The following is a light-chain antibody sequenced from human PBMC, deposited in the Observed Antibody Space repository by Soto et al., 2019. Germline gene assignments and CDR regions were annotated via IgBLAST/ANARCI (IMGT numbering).Light chain of an antibody. CDR2: EVN. V-gene: IGLV2-18*02. J-gene: IGLJ1*01. Sequence: QSVLTQPPSVSGSPGQSVAISCTGTSSDVGSYNRVSWYQQHPGTAPKVLIYEVNNRPSGVPDRFSGSKSGNTASLTISGLQAEDEAVYYCSSYTSRTTYVFGPGPKVT. CDR1: SSDVGSYNR. CDR3: SSYTSRTTYV.